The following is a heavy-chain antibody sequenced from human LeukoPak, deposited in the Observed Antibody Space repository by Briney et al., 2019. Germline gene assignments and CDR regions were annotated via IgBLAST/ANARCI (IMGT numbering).Heavy chain of an antibody. CDR3: ARGWSGYYEAPLYYYMDV. CDR1: GYTFTSYD. D-gene: IGHD3-3*01. V-gene: IGHV1-8*01. CDR2: MNPNSGNT. Sequence: ASVKVSCKASGYTFTSYDINWVRQATGQGLEWMGWMNPNSGNTGYAQKFQGRVTMTRNTSISTAYMELSSLRSEDTAVYYCARGWSGYYEAPLYYYMDVWGQGTMVTVSS. J-gene: IGHJ6*03.